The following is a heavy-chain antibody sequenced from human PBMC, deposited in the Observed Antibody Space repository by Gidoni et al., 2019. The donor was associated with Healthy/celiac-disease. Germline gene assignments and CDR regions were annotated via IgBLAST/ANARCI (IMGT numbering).Heavy chain of an antibody. Sequence: QVQLVQSGAEVKKPGASVKVSCKASGYTFTGYYMHWVRQAPGQGLEWMGWINPNSGGTNYAQKFQGRVTMTRDTSISTAYMELSRLRSDDTAVYYCARVYSGYDPIYYYYGMDVWGQGTTVTVSS. CDR3: ARVYSGYDPIYYYYGMDV. CDR2: INPNSGGT. V-gene: IGHV1-2*02. CDR1: GYTFTGYY. J-gene: IGHJ6*02. D-gene: IGHD5-12*01.